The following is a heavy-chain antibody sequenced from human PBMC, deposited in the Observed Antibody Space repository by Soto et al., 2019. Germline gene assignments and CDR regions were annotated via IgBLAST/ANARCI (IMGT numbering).Heavy chain of an antibody. D-gene: IGHD1-26*01. Sequence: DVQLVESGGGLVQPGGSLRLSCAISGFSVSSNYLSWVRQAPGKGLEWVSVHYSGGSTYYADSVQGRFTISRDESNNTLYLQMRRVRAEDTAVYFCARHRHPRGTVGATSPLDPWGQGTQVTVSS. CDR3: ARHRHPRGTVGATSPLDP. CDR2: HYSGGST. J-gene: IGHJ5*02. CDR1: GFSVSSNY. V-gene: IGHV3-53*01.